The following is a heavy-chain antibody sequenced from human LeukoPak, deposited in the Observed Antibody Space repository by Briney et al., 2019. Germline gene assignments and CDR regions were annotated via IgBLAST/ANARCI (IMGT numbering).Heavy chain of an antibody. J-gene: IGHJ6*03. V-gene: IGHV4-38-2*02. Sequence: SETLSLTCTVSGYPISMGYFWGWIRQPPGKGLEWIGSIFHTGYTFYDPSFKRRLTISVDTSKNQFSLRLSSVTAADTAVYYCARRGVTWAFYYYYYYMDVWGKGTTVTISS. D-gene: IGHD3-10*01. CDR3: ARRGVTWAFYYYYYYMDV. CDR1: GYPISMGYF. CDR2: IFHTGYT.